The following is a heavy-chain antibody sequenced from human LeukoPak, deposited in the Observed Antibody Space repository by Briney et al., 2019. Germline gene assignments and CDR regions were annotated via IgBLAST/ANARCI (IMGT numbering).Heavy chain of an antibody. Sequence: SENLSLNCTVSGGSMNSYFWAWIRQPPGKGLDWIGYINYSGDTNYNPSLKSRVTISVDTSKNQFSLKLTSVTAADTAVYYCARVRCSGGSCPFDYWGQGTTVTVSS. J-gene: IGHJ4*02. CDR2: INYSGDT. D-gene: IGHD2-15*01. V-gene: IGHV4-59*01. CDR3: ARVRCSGGSCPFDY. CDR1: GGSMNSYF.